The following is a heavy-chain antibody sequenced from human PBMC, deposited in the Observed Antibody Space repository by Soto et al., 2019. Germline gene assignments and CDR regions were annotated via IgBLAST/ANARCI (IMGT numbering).Heavy chain of an antibody. CDR2: IKQDGSEK. D-gene: IGHD3-3*01. Sequence: PGGSLRLSCAASGFTLRRYWMSWVRQAPGKGLEWVANIKQDGSEKYYVDSVEGRFTISRDNAKNSLYLQMNSLRAEDTAVYYCARRRDYDFWSGLKYYYYYYMDVWGKGTTVTVSS. V-gene: IGHV3-7*01. CDR3: ARRRDYDFWSGLKYYYYYYMDV. CDR1: GFTLRRYW. J-gene: IGHJ6*03.